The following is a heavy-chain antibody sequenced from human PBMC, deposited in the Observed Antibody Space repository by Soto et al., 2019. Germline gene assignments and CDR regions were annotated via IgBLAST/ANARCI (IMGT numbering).Heavy chain of an antibody. CDR2: IIPIFGTA. D-gene: IGHD3-22*01. J-gene: IGHJ3*02. Sequence: SVKVSCKASGGTFSSYAISWVRQAPGQGLEWMGGIIPIFGTANYAQKFQGRVTITADESTSTAYMELSSLRSEDTAVYYCASGDSSAFLPRPIDAFDIWGQGTMVTVSS. CDR1: GGTFSSYA. V-gene: IGHV1-69*13. CDR3: ASGDSSAFLPRPIDAFDI.